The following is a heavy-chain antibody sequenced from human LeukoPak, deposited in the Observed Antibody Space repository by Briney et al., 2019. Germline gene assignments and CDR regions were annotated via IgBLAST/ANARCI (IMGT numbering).Heavy chain of an antibody. CDR3: ASNLAANYHFYYGIDV. D-gene: IGHD1-26*01. V-gene: IGHV3-11*01. J-gene: IGHJ6*02. CDR1: GFTFSDYY. CDR2: INSGGSSI. Sequence: GGSLRLSCAASGFTFSDYYMSWIRKAPGKGLKWVSFINSGGSSIYYVDSVKGRFTISRDNAKNSLYLQMSSLRAEDTAVYYCASNLAANYHFYYGIDVWGQGTTVTVCS.